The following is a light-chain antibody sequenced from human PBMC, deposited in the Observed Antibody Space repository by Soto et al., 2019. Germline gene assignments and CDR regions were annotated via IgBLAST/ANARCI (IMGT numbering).Light chain of an antibody. Sequence: DIQMTQFPSTLSASVGDRVTITCRASQSINSWLAWYQQKPGKAPKLLIFKASSLESGVPSRYSGSGSGTEFTLTISSLQPDDFATYYCQQYKSYPITFGQVTRLEIK. J-gene: IGKJ5*01. CDR2: KAS. V-gene: IGKV1-5*03. CDR3: QQYKSYPIT. CDR1: QSINSW.